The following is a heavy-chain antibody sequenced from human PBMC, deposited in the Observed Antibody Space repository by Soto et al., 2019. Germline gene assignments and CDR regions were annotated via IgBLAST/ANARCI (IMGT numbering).Heavy chain of an antibody. CDR3: ARADYYDIYDY. J-gene: IGHJ4*02. CDR2: INAGNGNT. CDR1: GYTFTNYA. D-gene: IGHD3-22*01. V-gene: IGHV1-3*01. Sequence: ASVKVSCKASGYTFTNYAMHWVRQAPGQGLEWMGWINAGNGNTKYSQKFQGRVTITRDTSASTAYMELSSLRSEDTAVYSCARADYYDIYDYWGQGTLVTVSS.